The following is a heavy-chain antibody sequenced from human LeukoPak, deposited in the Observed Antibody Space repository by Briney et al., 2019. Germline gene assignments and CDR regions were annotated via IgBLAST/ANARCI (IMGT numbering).Heavy chain of an antibody. V-gene: IGHV4-59*01. CDR1: GGSISNYF. Sequence: SETLSLTCTVSGGSISNYFWSWIRQPPGKGLECIGYIYYSETTNYNPSFKSRVTVSVDTSKNQFSLKLSSVTAADTAVYYCARDSRYYDSSGYYDWYFDLWGRGTLVTVSS. J-gene: IGHJ2*01. CDR2: IYYSETT. D-gene: IGHD3-22*01. CDR3: ARDSRYYDSSGYYDWYFDL.